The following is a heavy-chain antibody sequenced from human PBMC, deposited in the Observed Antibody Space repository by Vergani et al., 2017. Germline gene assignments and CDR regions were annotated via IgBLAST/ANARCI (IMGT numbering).Heavy chain of an antibody. CDR3: ARRSSSYYFDI. Sequence: QVNLQESGPGLVKPSETLSLTCAVSGDSISSGNNWGWIRQPPGKGLEWISSVSHRGDTYFNPSLKGRVSISMDTSKNDFFLTLSSVTAADTAMYYCARRSSSYYFDIWGQGVLITVSS. CDR2: VSHRGDT. CDR1: GDSISSGNN. D-gene: IGHD3-22*01. J-gene: IGHJ5*02. V-gene: IGHV4-38-2*01.